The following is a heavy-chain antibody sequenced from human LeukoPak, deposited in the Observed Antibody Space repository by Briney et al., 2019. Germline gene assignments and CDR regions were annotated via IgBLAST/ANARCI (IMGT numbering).Heavy chain of an antibody. V-gene: IGHV3-21*01. J-gene: IGHJ4*02. Sequence: GGSLRLSCAASGFTFSSYSMNWVRQAPGKGLEWVSSISSSSSYIYYADSVKGRFTISRDNAKNSLYLQMNSLRAEDTAVYYCARDKNDYVWGSYRYEDYWGQGTLVTVSS. CDR2: ISSSSSYI. CDR1: GFTFSSYS. CDR3: ARDKNDYVWGSYRYEDY. D-gene: IGHD3-16*02.